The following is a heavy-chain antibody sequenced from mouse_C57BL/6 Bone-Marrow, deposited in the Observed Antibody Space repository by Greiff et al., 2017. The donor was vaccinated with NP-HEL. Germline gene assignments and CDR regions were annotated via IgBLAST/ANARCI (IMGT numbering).Heavy chain of an antibody. CDR2: INPYNGDT. CDR3: ARNPLYYNGSSNDY. D-gene: IGHD1-1*01. J-gene: IGHJ2*01. V-gene: IGHV1-20*01. Sequence: EVQLQQSGPELVKPGDSVKISCKASGYSFTGYFMNWVMQSHGKSLEWIGRINPYNGDTFYNQKFKGKATLTVDKSSSTAHMELRSLTSEDSAVYYCARNPLYYNGSSNDYWGQGTTLTVSS. CDR1: GYSFTGYF.